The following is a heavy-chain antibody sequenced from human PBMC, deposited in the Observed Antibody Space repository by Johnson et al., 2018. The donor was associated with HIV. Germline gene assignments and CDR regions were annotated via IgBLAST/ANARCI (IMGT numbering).Heavy chain of an antibody. CDR3: AKPQWVSSGAFDI. J-gene: IGHJ3*02. CDR2: IYSGGNT. V-gene: IGHV3-66*02. CDR1: GFTVSNNY. D-gene: IGHD3-3*01. Sequence: VQLVESGGGLVQPGGSLRLSCATSGFTVSNNYMSWVRQAPGKGLEWVSLIYSGGNTYYADSVKGRVTISRYNTTNTLYLQMTSLRAEDTAVYYCAKPQWVSSGAFDIWGQGTMVTVSS.